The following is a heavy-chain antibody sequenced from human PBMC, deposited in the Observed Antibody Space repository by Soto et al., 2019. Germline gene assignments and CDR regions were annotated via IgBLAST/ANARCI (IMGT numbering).Heavy chain of an antibody. CDR2: ITSNGGTT. J-gene: IGHJ4*01. D-gene: IGHD3-22*01. V-gene: IGHV3-64D*08. CDR3: DNKLHGHNYYTY. CDR1: GFTFSSYA. Sequence: GGSLRLSCSVSGFTFSSYAMHWVRQAPGERLEYVSGITSNGGTTDYADSVKGRFTISRDNSNNILFLQMSSLRAEDTAMYYFDNKLHGHNYYTYWGQGTLVNV.